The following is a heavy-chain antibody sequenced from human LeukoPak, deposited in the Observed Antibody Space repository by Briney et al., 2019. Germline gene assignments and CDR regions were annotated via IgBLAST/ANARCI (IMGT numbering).Heavy chain of an antibody. V-gene: IGHV3-11*01. Sequence: GGSLRLSCAASGFTFSDYYMSWIRQAPGKGLEWVSYISSSGSTIYYADSVKGRFTISRDNAKNSLYLQMNSLRAEDTAVYCCARSPYDSSGPSHFDYWGQGTLVTVSS. J-gene: IGHJ4*02. CDR2: ISSSGSTI. CDR1: GFTFSDYY. CDR3: ARSPYDSSGPSHFDY. D-gene: IGHD3-22*01.